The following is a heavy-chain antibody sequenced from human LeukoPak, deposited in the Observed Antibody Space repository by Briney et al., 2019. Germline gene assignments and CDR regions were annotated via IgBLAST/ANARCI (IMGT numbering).Heavy chain of an antibody. J-gene: IGHJ4*02. V-gene: IGHV3-15*01. CDR2: VLSKTDGGTT. CDR3: TTERRSSVSSSRFDY. CDR1: GFTFSSAW. Sequence: GGSLSLSCAASGFTFSSAWMTWVRQAPGKRLEWVGRVLSKTDGGTTEYAAPVKGRFFVSRNDSKNTLFLQMNSLKTEDTAVYYCTTERRSSVSSSRFDYWGQGALVTVSS. D-gene: IGHD1-26*01.